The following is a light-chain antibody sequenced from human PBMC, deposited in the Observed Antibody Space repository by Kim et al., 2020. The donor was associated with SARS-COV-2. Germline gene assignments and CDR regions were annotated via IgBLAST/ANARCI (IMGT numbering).Light chain of an antibody. CDR2: EVN. V-gene: IGLV2-8*01. Sequence: QSALTQPPSASGSPGQSVTISCTGTSSDVGGYNFVSWYQQHPGKAPKLMVYEVNTRPSGVPDRFSGSKSANTASLTVSGLQAEDEAEYYCSSYAGTNNFVIFGGGTQLTVL. CDR1: SSDVGGYNF. J-gene: IGLJ2*01. CDR3: SSYAGTNNFVI.